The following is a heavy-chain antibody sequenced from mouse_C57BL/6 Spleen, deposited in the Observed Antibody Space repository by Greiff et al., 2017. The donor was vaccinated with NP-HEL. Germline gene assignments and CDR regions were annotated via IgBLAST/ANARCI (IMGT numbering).Heavy chain of an antibody. CDR2: ISSGGDYI. D-gene: IGHD2-10*01. Sequence: EVKLVESGEGLVKPGGSLKLSCAASGFTFSSYAMSWVRQTPEKRLEWVAYISSGGDYIYYADTVKGRFTISRDNARNTLYLQMSSLKSEDTAMYYCTRGLLLDYYAMDYWGQGTSVTVSS. CDR1: GFTFSSYA. V-gene: IGHV5-9-1*02. J-gene: IGHJ4*01. CDR3: TRGLLLDYYAMDY.